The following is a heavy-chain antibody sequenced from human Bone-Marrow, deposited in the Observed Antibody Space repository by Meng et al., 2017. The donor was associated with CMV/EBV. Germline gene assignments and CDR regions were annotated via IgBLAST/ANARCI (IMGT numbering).Heavy chain of an antibody. Sequence: GSLRLSCAVYGGSFSGYYWSWIRQPPGKGLEWIGEINHSGSTNYNPSLKSRVTISVDTSKNQFSPKLSSVTAADTAVYYCARSEVIVSSTSWRAWWFDPWGQRTLVTVSS. J-gene: IGHJ5*02. CDR3: ARSEVIVSSTSWRAWWFDP. D-gene: IGHD2-2*01. CDR1: GGSFSGYY. V-gene: IGHV4-34*01. CDR2: INHSGST.